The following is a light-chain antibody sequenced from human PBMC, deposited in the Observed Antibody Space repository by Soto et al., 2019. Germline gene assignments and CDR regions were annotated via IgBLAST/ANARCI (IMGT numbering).Light chain of an antibody. Sequence: DIVMTQSPDSLAVSLGERATINCKSSQSVLYRPNSNNYLAWYRQKPGQPPELLIYWASARASGVPDRFTGSGSGTEFTLTITSLQAEDVAFYYCQQYYSTPPTFGQGTKVDVK. CDR2: WAS. J-gene: IGKJ1*01. V-gene: IGKV4-1*01. CDR1: QSVLYRPNSNNY. CDR3: QQYYSTPPT.